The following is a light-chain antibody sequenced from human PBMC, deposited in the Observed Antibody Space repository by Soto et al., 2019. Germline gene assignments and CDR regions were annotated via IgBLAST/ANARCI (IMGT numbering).Light chain of an antibody. CDR3: QQSYSTPRT. Sequence: GESVTITCRASQVISTSLAWYQVKPGKAPKLLIYAASTLESGVPSRFSGSGSGTDFTLTISSLQPEHFATYYCQQSYSTPRTFGQGTKVDI. CDR1: QVISTS. CDR2: AAS. V-gene: IGKV1-39*01. J-gene: IGKJ1*01.